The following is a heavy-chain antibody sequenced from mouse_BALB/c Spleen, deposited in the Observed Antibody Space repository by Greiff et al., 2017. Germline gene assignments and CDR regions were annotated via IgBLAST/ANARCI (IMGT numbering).Heavy chain of an antibody. CDR2: IDPANGNT. Sequence: EVQLQESGAELVKPGASVKLSCTASGFNIKDTYMHWVKQRPEQGLEWIGRIDPANGNTKYDPKFQGKATITADTSSNTAYLQLSSLTSEDTAVYYCAREEFHYYGYGAMDYWGQGTSVTVAS. V-gene: IGHV14-3*02. D-gene: IGHD1-2*01. CDR1: GFNIKDTY. J-gene: IGHJ4*01. CDR3: AREEFHYYGYGAMDY.